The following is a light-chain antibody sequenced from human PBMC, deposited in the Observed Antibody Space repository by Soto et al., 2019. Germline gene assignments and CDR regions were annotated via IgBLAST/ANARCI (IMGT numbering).Light chain of an antibody. CDR2: DVS. V-gene: IGLV2-14*01. CDR3: SSYTSSSTLVV. Sequence: QSALTQPASVSGSPGQSITISCTGTSSDVGGYNYVSWYQQHPGKAPKLMTYDVSNRHSGVSNRFSGSKSGNTASLTISGLQAEDEAEYYCSSYTSSSTLVVFGGGTKVTVL. CDR1: SSDVGGYNY. J-gene: IGLJ2*01.